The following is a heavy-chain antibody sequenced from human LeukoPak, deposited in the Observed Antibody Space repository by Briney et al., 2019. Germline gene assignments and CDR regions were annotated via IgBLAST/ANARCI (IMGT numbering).Heavy chain of an antibody. CDR1: GGSFSGYY. CDR3: ARDDKVVAAGIDP. Sequence: KSSETLSLTCAVYGGSFSGYYWSWIRQPPGKGLEWIGEINHSGSTNYNPSLKSRVTISVDTSKNQFSLKLSSVTAADTAVYYCARDDKVVAAGIDPWGQGTLVTVSS. CDR2: INHSGST. J-gene: IGHJ5*02. V-gene: IGHV4-34*01. D-gene: IGHD2-2*01.